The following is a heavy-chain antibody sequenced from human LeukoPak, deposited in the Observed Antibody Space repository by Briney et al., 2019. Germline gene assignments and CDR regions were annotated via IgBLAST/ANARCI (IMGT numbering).Heavy chain of an antibody. V-gene: IGHV3-33*06. J-gene: IGHJ4*02. CDR1: GFAFSSSG. CDR3: AKDYRLRLGELSYLEY. Sequence: PGRSLRLSCEASGFAFSSSGMHWVRQATGKGLEWVAVIWSDESHKYYADSVKGRFTISRDNSKNTLYLQMNSLRAEDTAVYYCAKDYRLRLGELSYLEYWGQGTLVTVSS. D-gene: IGHD3-16*02. CDR2: IWSDESHK.